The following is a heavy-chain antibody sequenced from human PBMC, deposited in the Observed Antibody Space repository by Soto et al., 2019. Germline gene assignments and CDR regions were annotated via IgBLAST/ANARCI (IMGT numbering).Heavy chain of an antibody. J-gene: IGHJ4*02. D-gene: IGHD2-2*01. Sequence: GGSLRLSCAASGFTFSSYSMNWVRQAPGKGLEWASYISSSSSTIYYADSVKGRFTISRDNAKNSLYLQMNSLRADDTAVYYWARFSTRCLWALYDWGKGALVTV. CDR2: ISSSSSTI. CDR3: ARFSTRCLWALYD. CDR1: GFTFSSYS. V-gene: IGHV3-48*01.